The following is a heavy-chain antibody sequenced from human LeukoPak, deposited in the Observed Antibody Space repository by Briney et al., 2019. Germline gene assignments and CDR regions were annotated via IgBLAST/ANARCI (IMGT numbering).Heavy chain of an antibody. CDR3: ATSKYYDYVWGSYRLDT. V-gene: IGHV1-24*01. J-gene: IGHJ5*02. CDR1: GYTLTELS. CDR2: FDPEDGET. Sequence: ASVKVPCKVSGYTLTELSMHWVRQAPGKGLEWMGGFDPEDGETIYAQKFQGRVTMTEDTSTDTAYMELSSLRSEDTAVYYCATSKYYDYVWGSYRLDTWGQGTLVTVSS. D-gene: IGHD3-16*01.